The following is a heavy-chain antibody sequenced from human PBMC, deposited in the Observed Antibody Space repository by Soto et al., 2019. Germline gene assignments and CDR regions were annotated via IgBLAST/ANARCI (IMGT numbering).Heavy chain of an antibody. CDR1: GFTFSNYY. V-gene: IGHV3-11*01. J-gene: IGHJ4*02. CDR3: ASGTSGAFFVY. CDR2: ISSRASTI. Sequence: QVQLVESGGGLVKPGGSLRLSCAASGFTFSNYYMSWIRQAPGKGLEWVSYISSRASTIFYADSVKGRFTISRDNVKNSRYLQMDSLRAEDTAVYYCASGTSGAFFVYWGQGILVAVSS. D-gene: IGHD2-15*01.